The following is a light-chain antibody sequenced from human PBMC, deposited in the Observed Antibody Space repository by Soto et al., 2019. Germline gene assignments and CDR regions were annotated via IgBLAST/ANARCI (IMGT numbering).Light chain of an antibody. J-gene: IGLJ3*02. V-gene: IGLV2-11*01. Sequence: QSALTQPRSVSGSPGQSVTISCTGTSSDVATYNYVSWYQQYPGKAPKLIIYDVSQRPSGVPDRFSGSKSGNTASLTISGLQAEDEGDYYCCSYAGSDTLGVSGGGTKLTVL. CDR1: SSDVATYNY. CDR2: DVS. CDR3: CSYAGSDTLGV.